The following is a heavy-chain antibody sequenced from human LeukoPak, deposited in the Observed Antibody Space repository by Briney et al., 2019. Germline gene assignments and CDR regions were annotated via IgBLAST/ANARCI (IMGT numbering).Heavy chain of an antibody. Sequence: GGSLRLSCAASGFSFSSYGMSWVRQAPGKGLEWVSSISASGGSTYYADSVKGRFTISRDISKNAVYLQMNSLRAEDTAVYYCARDSYGDANFDSWGQGTLVTVSS. D-gene: IGHD4-17*01. CDR1: GFSFSSYG. CDR3: ARDSYGDANFDS. CDR2: ISASGGST. V-gene: IGHV3-23*01. J-gene: IGHJ4*02.